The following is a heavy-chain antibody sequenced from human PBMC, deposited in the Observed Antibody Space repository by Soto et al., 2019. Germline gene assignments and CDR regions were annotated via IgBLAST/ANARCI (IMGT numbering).Heavy chain of an antibody. D-gene: IGHD3-22*01. CDR3: ARGYYYDSSGYLFEFDY. CDR2: IIPVFGTA. Sequence: SVKVSCKASGGTFSSYAISWVRQAPGQGLEWMGGIIPVFGTANYAQKFQGRVTITADESTSTAYMELSSLRSEDTAVYYCARGYYYDSSGYLFEFDYWGQGTLVTVSS. J-gene: IGHJ4*02. CDR1: GGTFSSYA. V-gene: IGHV1-69*13.